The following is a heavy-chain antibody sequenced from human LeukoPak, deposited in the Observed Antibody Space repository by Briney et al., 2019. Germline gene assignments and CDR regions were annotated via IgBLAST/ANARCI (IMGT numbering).Heavy chain of an antibody. CDR2: INPSGGST. CDR3: ARGLTYYYDSSGYPDY. Sequence: ASVKVSCKASGYTFTSYYMHWVRQAPGQGLEWMGIINPSGGSTSYAQKFQGRVTMTRDTSTSTVYMELSSLRSEDTVVYYCARGLTYYYDSSGYPDYWGQGTPVTVSS. CDR1: GYTFTSYY. D-gene: IGHD3-22*01. J-gene: IGHJ4*02. V-gene: IGHV1-46*03.